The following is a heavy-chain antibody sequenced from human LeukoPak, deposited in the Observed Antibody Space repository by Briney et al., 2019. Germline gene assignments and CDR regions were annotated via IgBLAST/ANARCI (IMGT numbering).Heavy chain of an antibody. CDR2: LSGSGGST. J-gene: IGHJ4*02. CDR1: GFTFSTYG. D-gene: IGHD3-10*01. Sequence: GRSLRLSCAASGFTFSTYGMHWVRQAAGKGLEWVSGLSGSGGSTYYADSVKGRFTISRDNSKNTLYLQMNSLRAEDTAVYYCAKAVYYGSGSYAPDYWGQGTLVTVSS. CDR3: AKAVYYGSGSYAPDY. V-gene: IGHV3-23*01.